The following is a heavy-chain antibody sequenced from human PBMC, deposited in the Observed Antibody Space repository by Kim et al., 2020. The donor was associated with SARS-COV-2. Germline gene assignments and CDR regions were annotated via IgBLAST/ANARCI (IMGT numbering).Heavy chain of an antibody. J-gene: IGHJ4*02. CDR2: IYPGDSDT. Sequence: GESLKISCKGSGYSFTSYWIGWVRQMPGKGLEWMGIIYPGDSDTRYSPSFQGQATISADKSISTAYLQWSSLKASDTAMYYCAREVIAAAGSFDYWGQGTLVTVSS. V-gene: IGHV5-51*01. D-gene: IGHD6-13*01. CDR1: GYSFTSYW. CDR3: AREVIAAAGSFDY.